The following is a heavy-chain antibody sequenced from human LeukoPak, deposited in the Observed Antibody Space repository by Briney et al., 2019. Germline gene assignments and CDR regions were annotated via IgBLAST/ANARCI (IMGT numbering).Heavy chain of an antibody. CDR2: INHSGST. CDR3: ARAFVMSTIFGVVPTNWFDP. D-gene: IGHD3-3*01. J-gene: IGHJ5*02. V-gene: IGHV4-34*01. CDR1: GGSFSGYY. Sequence: SETLSLTCAVYGGSFSGYYWSWIRQPPGKGLEWIGEINHSGSTNYNPSLKSRVTISVDTSKNQFSLKLSSVTAADTAVYYCARAFVMSTIFGVVPTNWFDPWGQGTLVTVSS.